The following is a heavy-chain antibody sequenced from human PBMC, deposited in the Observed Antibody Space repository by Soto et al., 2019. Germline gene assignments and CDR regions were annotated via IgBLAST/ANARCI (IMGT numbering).Heavy chain of an antibody. CDR3: AIYVKVRYFDWSQAGYYYYYGMDV. CDR1: GYTFTSYY. Sequence: ASVKVSCKASGYTFTSYYMHWVRQAPGQGLEWMGIINPSGGSTSCAQKFQGRVTMTRDTSTSTVYMELSSLRSEDTAFYYCAIYVKVRYFDWSQAGYYYYYGMDVCGQGTTVAVSS. J-gene: IGHJ6*02. CDR2: INPSGGST. D-gene: IGHD3-9*01. V-gene: IGHV1-46*01.